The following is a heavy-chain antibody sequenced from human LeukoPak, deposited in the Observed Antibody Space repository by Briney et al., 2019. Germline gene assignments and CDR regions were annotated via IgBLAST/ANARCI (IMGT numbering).Heavy chain of an antibody. J-gene: IGHJ6*03. CDR2: IKQDGSEK. CDR1: GFTFSSDW. Sequence: GGSLRLSCGASGFTFSSDWMNWVRQAPGKGLEWVANIKQDGSEKYYVDSVKGRFTISTDNAKNSVSLQMNSLRAEDTAVYYCARGVHGITGYYGSYYYYVDVWGKGTTVAVSS. CDR3: ARGVHGITGYYGSYYYYVDV. D-gene: IGHD3-9*01. V-gene: IGHV3-7*01.